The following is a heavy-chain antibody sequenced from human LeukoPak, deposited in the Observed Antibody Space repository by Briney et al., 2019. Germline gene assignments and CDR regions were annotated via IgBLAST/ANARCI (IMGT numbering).Heavy chain of an antibody. CDR3: AKGQGWFGELYADAFDI. CDR2: IRYDGSNK. CDR1: GFTFSSYG. D-gene: IGHD3-10*01. V-gene: IGHV3-30*02. J-gene: IGHJ3*02. Sequence: GGSLRLSCAASGFTFSSYGMHWVRQAPGKGLEWVAFIRYDGSNKYYADSVKGRFTISRDNSKNTLYLQMNSLRAEDTAVYYRAKGQGWFGELYADAFDIWGQGTMVTVSS.